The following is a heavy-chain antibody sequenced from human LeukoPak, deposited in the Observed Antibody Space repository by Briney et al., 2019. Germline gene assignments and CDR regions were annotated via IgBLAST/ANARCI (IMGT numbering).Heavy chain of an antibody. J-gene: IGHJ6*02. CDR2: ISSGSTYT. V-gene: IGHV3-21*01. CDR3: ARDSGRDWLSQAYYYYCGMDV. D-gene: IGHD3/OR15-3a*01. CDR1: GFTFSTYS. Sequence: GGSLRLSCAASGFTFSTYSMNWVRQAPGKGLEWVSSISSGSTYTYYADSVKGRFTISRDNAKKSLSLQMNSLRAEDTAVYYCARDSGRDWLSQAYYYYCGMDVWGQGTTVTVSS.